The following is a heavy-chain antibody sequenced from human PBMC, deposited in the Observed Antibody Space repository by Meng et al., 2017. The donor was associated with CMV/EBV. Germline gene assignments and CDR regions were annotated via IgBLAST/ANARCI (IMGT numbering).Heavy chain of an antibody. Sequence: VQLVESGAEVKKSVVSVKVSCKTSGGSFSTFEISWVGQAPGEGLEWMGGIIPVFETANYAERFQDRVTITADDSTTTAYMELSSLRADDTALYFCARGGDSWYSDYWGQGTLVTVSS. V-gene: IGHV1-69*12. CDR2: IIPVFETA. D-gene: IGHD1-26*01. CDR3: ARGGDSWYSDY. J-gene: IGHJ4*02. CDR1: GGSFSTFE.